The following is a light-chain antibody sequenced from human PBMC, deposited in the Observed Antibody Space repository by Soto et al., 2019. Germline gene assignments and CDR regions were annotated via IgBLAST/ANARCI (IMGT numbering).Light chain of an antibody. CDR3: QHYNSYSEA. V-gene: IGKV1-5*03. CDR1: QTISSW. Sequence: DIPMTQSPSTLSGSVGDRVTITCRASQTISSWLAWYQQKPGKAHKLLIYKASTLKSGVPSRFSGSGSGTEFTLTISSLQPDDFATYYCQHYNSYSEAFGQGTKVELK. CDR2: KAS. J-gene: IGKJ1*01.